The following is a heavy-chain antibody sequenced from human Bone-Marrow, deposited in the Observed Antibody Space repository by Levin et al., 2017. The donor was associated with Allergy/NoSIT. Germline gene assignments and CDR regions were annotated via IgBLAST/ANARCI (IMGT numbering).Heavy chain of an antibody. V-gene: IGHV3-74*01. J-gene: IGHJ2*01. D-gene: IGHD4-17*01. CDR2: INRDGSST. CDR1: GFNFSSYW. CDR3: ARDRVTTNWYFDL. Sequence: GESLKISCSASGFNFSSYWMHWVRQAPDKGLVWVSRINRDGSSTSYADSVKGRFTISRDNAKNTLYLHMNSLRAEDTSVYYCARDRVTTNWYFDLWSRGTLVTVSS.